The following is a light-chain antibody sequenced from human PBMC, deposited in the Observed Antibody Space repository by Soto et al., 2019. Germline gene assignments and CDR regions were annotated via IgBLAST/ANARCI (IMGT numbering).Light chain of an antibody. CDR1: QSVSSN. Sequence: EIVMTQSLATLSVSPGERATLSCRASQSVSSNLAWYQQKPGQAPRLLIYGASTRATGISARFSGSGSGTDFTLTISSLEPEDFAVYYCQQRSNWPPSITFGQGTRLEIK. CDR3: QQRSNWPPSIT. V-gene: IGKV3-15*01. J-gene: IGKJ5*01. CDR2: GAS.